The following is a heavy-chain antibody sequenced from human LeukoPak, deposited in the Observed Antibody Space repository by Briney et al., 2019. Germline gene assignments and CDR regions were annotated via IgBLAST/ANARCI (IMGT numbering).Heavy chain of an antibody. CDR1: GYTFTSYY. J-gene: IGHJ3*02. V-gene: IGHV1-46*01. CDR3: ASLGPYAFDI. CDR2: VNPSGGST. Sequence: ASVKVSCKASGYTFTSYYMHWVRQAPGQGLEWMGTVNPSGGSTSYAQKFQGRVTMTRDMSTSTVYMELSSLRSEDTAVYYCASLGPYAFDIWGQGTMVTVSS. D-gene: IGHD7-27*01.